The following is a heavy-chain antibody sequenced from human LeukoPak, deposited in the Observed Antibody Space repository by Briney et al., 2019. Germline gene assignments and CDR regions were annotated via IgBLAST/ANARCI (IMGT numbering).Heavy chain of an antibody. V-gene: IGHV3-74*01. CDR3: ASSGYYYDSSGYSDY. CDR1: GFTFSSYW. D-gene: IGHD3-22*01. CDR2: INSDGSST. J-gene: IGHJ4*02. Sequence: GGSLRLSCAASGFTFSSYWMHWVRQAPGKGLVWVSRINSDGSSTSYADSVKGRFTISRDNAKNSLYLQMNSLRAEDTAVYYCASSGYYYDSSGYSDYWGQGTLVTVSS.